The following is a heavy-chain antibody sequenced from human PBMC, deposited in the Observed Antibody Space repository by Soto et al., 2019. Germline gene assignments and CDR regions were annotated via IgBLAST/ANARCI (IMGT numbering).Heavy chain of an antibody. D-gene: IGHD3-22*01. Sequence: SETLSLTCTVSGGCISSGGYYWRWIRQNPGKGLEWIGYIYYSGSTYYNPSLTSRVTISVDTSKNQLSLKLSSVTAADTAVYYCPRVPNYYDSSGYYFDYWGQGTLVTVSS. V-gene: IGHV4-31*02. J-gene: IGHJ4*02. CDR1: GGCISSGGYY. CDR3: PRVPNYYDSSGYYFDY. CDR2: IYYSGST.